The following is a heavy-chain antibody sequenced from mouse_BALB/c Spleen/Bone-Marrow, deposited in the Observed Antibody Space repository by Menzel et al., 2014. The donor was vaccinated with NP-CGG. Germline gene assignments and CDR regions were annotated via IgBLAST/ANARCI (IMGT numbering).Heavy chain of an antibody. V-gene: IGHV14-3*02. CDR1: GFNIKDIY. J-gene: IGHJ4*01. Sequence: VQLQQSGAELVKPGASVKLSCTASGFNIKDIYMHWVKQRPEQGLEWIGRIDPANGNTKYDPKFQGKATITADTSSNTAYLQLSSLTSEDTAVYYGSSYAMDYWGQGTSVTVSS. CDR3: SSYAMDY. CDR2: IDPANGNT.